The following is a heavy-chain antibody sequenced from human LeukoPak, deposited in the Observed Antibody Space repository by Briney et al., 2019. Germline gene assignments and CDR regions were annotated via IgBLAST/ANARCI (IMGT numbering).Heavy chain of an antibody. D-gene: IGHD2-2*01. J-gene: IGHJ4*02. CDR1: GNYW. CDR3: VSFYETY. CDR2: INSDGSWT. V-gene: IGHV3-74*01. Sequence: EGFLRLSCAASGNYWMHWVRQAPGKGLVWVSHINSDGSWTGYADSVKGRFTISKDNAKNTVYLQMNNLRAEDTAVYYCVSFYETYWGRGTLVTVSS.